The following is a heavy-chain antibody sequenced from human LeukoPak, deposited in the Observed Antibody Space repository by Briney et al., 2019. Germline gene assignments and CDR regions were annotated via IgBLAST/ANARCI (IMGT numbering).Heavy chain of an antibody. Sequence: ASVKVSCKASGGTFSSYAISWVRQAPGQGLEWMGWISANNGDTDYPQKFQGRVTMTTDTYTTAAYMELRSLRSDDTATYYCARESHITREDYWGQGTLVTVSS. CDR2: ISANNGDT. CDR3: ARESHITREDY. V-gene: IGHV1-18*01. J-gene: IGHJ4*02. D-gene: IGHD1-14*01. CDR1: GGTFSSYA.